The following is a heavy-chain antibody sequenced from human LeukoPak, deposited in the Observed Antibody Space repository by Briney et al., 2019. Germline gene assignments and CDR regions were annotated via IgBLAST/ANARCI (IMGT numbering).Heavy chain of an antibody. CDR1: GFTFSSYW. D-gene: IGHD3-10*01. CDR3: ARVLTLWYGALDY. Sequence: GGSLRLSCAASGFTFSSYWMSWVRQAPGKGLEWVANIKQDESEKYYVDSVKGRFTISRDNAKNSLYLQMNRLRSDDTAVYYCARVLTLWYGALDYWGQGSPVSVSS. V-gene: IGHV3-7*03. CDR2: IKQDESEK. J-gene: IGHJ4*02.